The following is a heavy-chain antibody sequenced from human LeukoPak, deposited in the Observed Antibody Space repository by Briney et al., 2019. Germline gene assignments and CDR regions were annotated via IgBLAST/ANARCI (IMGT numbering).Heavy chain of an antibody. CDR3: ATNPAIVATRPNWFDP. D-gene: IGHD5-12*01. J-gene: IGHJ5*02. Sequence: SEKVSCNASVGTFSSYAIRWVRQAPGQGLAWMGRIIPILGIANYAQKFKSRVTIHADKSTSTAYMELSSLRSEDTPVYYCATNPAIVATRPNWFDPWGQGTLVTVSS. V-gene: IGHV1-69*04. CDR1: VGTFSSYA. CDR2: IIPILGIA.